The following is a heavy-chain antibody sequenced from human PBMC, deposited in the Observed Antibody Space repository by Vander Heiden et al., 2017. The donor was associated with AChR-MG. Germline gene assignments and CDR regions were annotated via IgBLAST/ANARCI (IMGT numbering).Heavy chain of an antibody. CDR1: GFTFSDYW. V-gene: IGHV3-7*03. Sequence: EVQLVESGGHLVQPGGSLRLSCAASGFTFSDYWMGWVRQAPGKGLEWVAHINQDGSERYHVDSVRGRFTISRNNAKNSLYLQMYSLRAEDTAVYYCAREGYSGYGDYWGQGNLVTVSS. D-gene: IGHD5-12*01. CDR2: INQDGSER. CDR3: AREGYSGYGDY. J-gene: IGHJ4*02.